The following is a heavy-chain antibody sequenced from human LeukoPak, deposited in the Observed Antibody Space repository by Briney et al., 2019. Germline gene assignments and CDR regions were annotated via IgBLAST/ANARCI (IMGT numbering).Heavy chain of an antibody. Sequence: GGSLRLSCAASGFTFDDSGMSWVRQPPGKGLEWVAGVNWNGGSTSYADSVKGRFTISRDNAKNSLYLQMNSLRAEDTAVYYCARDRRRRNYYDSSGYDYWGQGTLVTVSS. CDR2: VNWNGGST. CDR3: ARDRRRRNYYDSSGYDY. J-gene: IGHJ4*02. CDR1: GFTFDDSG. D-gene: IGHD3-22*01. V-gene: IGHV3-20*04.